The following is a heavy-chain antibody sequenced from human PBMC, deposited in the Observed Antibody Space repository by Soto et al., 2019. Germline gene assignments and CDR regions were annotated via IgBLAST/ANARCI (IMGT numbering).Heavy chain of an antibody. CDR1: GFTFSSYA. CDR3: AKSGVVIPAAVFYYYYYYMDV. D-gene: IGHD2-2*01. Sequence: GGLRLSCAASGFTFSSYAMSWVRQAPGKGLEWVSAISGSGGSTYYADSVKGRFTISRDNSKNTLYLQTNSLRAEDTAAYYCAKSGVVIPAAVFYYYYYYMDVWGKGTTVTVSS. CDR2: ISGSGGST. J-gene: IGHJ6*03. V-gene: IGHV3-23*01.